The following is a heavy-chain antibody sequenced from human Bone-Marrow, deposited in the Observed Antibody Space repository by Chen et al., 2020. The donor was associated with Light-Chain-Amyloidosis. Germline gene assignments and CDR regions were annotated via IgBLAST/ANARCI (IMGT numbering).Heavy chain of an antibody. Sequence: QVQLQESGPGLVKPSETLSLTCAVSGYSVRSGYYWGWIRQPPGKGLEWIGTIYHSGSTYYNPSLRSRVTISVDTSKNQFSLKLSAVTAADTAVYYCARVAGPRNWFDPWGQGTLVTVSS. J-gene: IGHJ5*02. CDR2: IYHSGST. CDR3: ARVAGPRNWFDP. V-gene: IGHV4-38-2*01. CDR1: GYSVRSGYY.